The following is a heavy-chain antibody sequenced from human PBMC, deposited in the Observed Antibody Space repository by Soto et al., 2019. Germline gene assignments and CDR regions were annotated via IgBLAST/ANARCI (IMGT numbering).Heavy chain of an antibody. D-gene: IGHD1-26*01. CDR2: MYSGGST. CDR1: GFTVSNNY. V-gene: IGHV3-53*01. CDR3: TQWGAFAV. Sequence: EVQLVESGGALIQPGGSLILSCAASGFTVSNNYISWVRQAPGKGLEWVSLMYSGGSTHYANSVKGRFTISRDGSKNTVYLQMKSLRAEDTAVYYCTQWGAFAVWGQGPMVTVSS. J-gene: IGHJ3*01.